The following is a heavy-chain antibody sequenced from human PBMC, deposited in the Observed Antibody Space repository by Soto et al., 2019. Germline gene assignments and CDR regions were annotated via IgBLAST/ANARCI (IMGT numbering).Heavy chain of an antibody. CDR3: ARVRFGELV. CDR1: GFTFSRYS. D-gene: IGHD3-10*01. CDR2: IGVGGGDR. J-gene: IGHJ4*02. Sequence: EVQLLESGGGLVQPGGSLRLSCAASGFTFSRYSMSWVRQAPGKGLEWVSIIGVGGGDRYYPESVKGRFTNSRANSRDTLYLEMNSLRDEDTAVYYCARVRFGELVWGQGTLVTVSS. V-gene: IGHV3-23*01.